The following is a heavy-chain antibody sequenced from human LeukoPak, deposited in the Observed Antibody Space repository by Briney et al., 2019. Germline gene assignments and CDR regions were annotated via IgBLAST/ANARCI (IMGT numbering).Heavy chain of an antibody. CDR3: ARLGDRETTPEGNFDY. CDR1: GYSISSGYY. Sequence: SETLSLTCAVSGYSISSGYYWGWIRQPPGKGLEWIGSIYHSGSTYYNPSLKSRVTISVDMSKNQFSLKLSSVTAADTAVYYCARLGDRETTPEGNFDYWGQGTLVTVSS. CDR2: IYHSGST. J-gene: IGHJ4*02. V-gene: IGHV4-38-2*01. D-gene: IGHD3-16*01.